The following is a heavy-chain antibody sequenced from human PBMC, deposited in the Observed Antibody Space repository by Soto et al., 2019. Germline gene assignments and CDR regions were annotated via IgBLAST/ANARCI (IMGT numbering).Heavy chain of an antibody. CDR3: AKPYGDYEGGYFDY. V-gene: IGHV5-10-1*01. D-gene: IGHD4-17*01. Sequence: GESLKISCKSSGYSFTRKWISWVRQMPGKGLEWMGRIDPTDSYTNYSPSFQGHVTISVDKSSSTAYVQWSSLKASDTAMYYCAKPYGDYEGGYFDYWGQGTLVTVSS. CDR2: IDPTDSYT. CDR1: GYSFTRKW. J-gene: IGHJ4*02.